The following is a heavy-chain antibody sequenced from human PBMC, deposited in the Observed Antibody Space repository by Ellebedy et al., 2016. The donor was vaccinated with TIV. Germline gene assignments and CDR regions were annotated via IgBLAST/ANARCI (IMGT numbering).Heavy chain of an antibody. J-gene: IGHJ6*03. CDR3: ARVLGRHLGDFIVVVPAATDYYMDV. V-gene: IGHV4-34*01. D-gene: IGHD2-2*01. Sequence: SETLSLXXAVYGGSFSGYYWSWIRQPPGKGLEWIGEINHSGSTNYNPSLKSRVTISVDTSKNQFSLKLSSVTAADTAVYYCARVLGRHLGDFIVVVPAATDYYMDVWGKGTTVTVSS. CDR2: INHSGST. CDR1: GGSFSGYY.